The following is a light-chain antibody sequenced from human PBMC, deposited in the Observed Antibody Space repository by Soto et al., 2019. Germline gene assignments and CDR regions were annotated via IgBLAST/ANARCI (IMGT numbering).Light chain of an antibody. CDR3: QQANNFSWT. CDR2: ATS. V-gene: IGKV1-12*01. CDR1: QGISSS. J-gene: IGKJ1*01. Sequence: DIQMTQSPSSVSASVGDRVTITCRASQGISSSLAWYQQEPGKAPKLLIYATSSLQSGVPSRFSGSGSGTDFTLTISSLQPEDFATYYCQQANNFSWTFGQGTKVEIK.